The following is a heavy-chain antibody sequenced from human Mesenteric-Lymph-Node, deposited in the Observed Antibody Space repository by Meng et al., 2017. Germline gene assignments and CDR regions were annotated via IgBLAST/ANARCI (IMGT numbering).Heavy chain of an antibody. CDR1: GYSISSGYY. J-gene: IGHJ4*02. V-gene: IGHV4-38-2*02. Sequence: GSLRLSCAVSGYSISSGYYWGWSRQPPGKGLEWIGSIYHSGSTYYNPSLKSRVTISVDTSKNQFSLKLSSVTAADTAVYYCARDIAVAGTWDYWGQGTLVTVSS. CDR2: IYHSGST. CDR3: ARDIAVAGTWDY. D-gene: IGHD6-19*01.